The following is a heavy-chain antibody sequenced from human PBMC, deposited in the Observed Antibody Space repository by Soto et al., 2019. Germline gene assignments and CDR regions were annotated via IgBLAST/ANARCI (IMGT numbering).Heavy chain of an antibody. V-gene: IGHV3-30*03. CDR2: ISYDGSNK. J-gene: IGHJ4*02. CDR3: AILSITGTIFDY. Sequence: QVQLVESGGGVVQPGRSLRLSCAASGFTFSSYGMHWVRQAPGKGLEGVAVISYDGSNKYYADSVKGRFTISRDNSKNTLYLQMNSLRAEDTAVYYCAILSITGTIFDYWGQGTLVTVSS. CDR1: GFTFSSYG. D-gene: IGHD1-20*01.